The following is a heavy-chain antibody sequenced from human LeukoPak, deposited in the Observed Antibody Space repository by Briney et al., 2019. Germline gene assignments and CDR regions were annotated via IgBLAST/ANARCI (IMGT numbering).Heavy chain of an antibody. J-gene: IGHJ4*02. D-gene: IGHD3-22*01. V-gene: IGHV1-18*01. CDR1: GYTFISYG. CDR2: ISAYNGNT. CDR3: ARDDRSGYYDD. Sequence: ASVKVSCKASGYTFISYGTSWMRQAPGQGLEWMGWISAYNGNTNNAQKFQGRVTVTTDTSTSTAYMELRSLRSDDTAVYYCARDDRSGYYDDWGQGTLVTVSS.